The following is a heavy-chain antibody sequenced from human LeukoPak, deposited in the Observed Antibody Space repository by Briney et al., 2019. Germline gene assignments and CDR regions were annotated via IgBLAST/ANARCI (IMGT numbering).Heavy chain of an antibody. Sequence: SQTLSLTCTVSGGSISSSAYYWSWIRQHPGKGLEWIGYIYYSGITYYNPSLKSRVTISVDTSKNQFSLNLSSVTAADTAVYYCARDGDCSSNSRYFDYWGQGILVTVSS. J-gene: IGHJ4*02. D-gene: IGHD2-2*01. CDR3: ARDGDCSSNSRYFDY. CDR1: GGSISSSAYY. V-gene: IGHV4-31*03. CDR2: IYYSGIT.